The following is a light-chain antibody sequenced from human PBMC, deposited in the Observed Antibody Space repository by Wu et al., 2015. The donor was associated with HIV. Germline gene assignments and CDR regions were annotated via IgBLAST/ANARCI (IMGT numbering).Light chain of an antibody. CDR1: QAVGGD. J-gene: IGKJ1*01. V-gene: IGKV3-15*01. Sequence: GESATLSCRASQAVGGDLAWYQQKAWPRLPRLLIYDASTRATGIPARFSGRGSGTEFTLTISSLQPEDFATYYCLQHNSYPPTFGQGTTVEIK. CDR3: LQHNSYPPT. CDR2: DAS.